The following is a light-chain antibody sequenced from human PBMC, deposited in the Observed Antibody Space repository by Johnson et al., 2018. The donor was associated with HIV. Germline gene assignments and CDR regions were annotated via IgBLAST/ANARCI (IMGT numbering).Light chain of an antibody. Sequence: QSVLTQPPSVSAAPGQKVSISCSGSSSNIGDNYVSWYQQVPGTAPKLLIYEDTKRPSGIPDRFSGSKSGTSATLAITGLQTGDEADYYCGTWDSSLSAYVFGTGTTVTVL. V-gene: IGLV1-51*02. CDR2: EDT. J-gene: IGLJ1*01. CDR3: GTWDSSLSAYV. CDR1: SSNIGDNY.